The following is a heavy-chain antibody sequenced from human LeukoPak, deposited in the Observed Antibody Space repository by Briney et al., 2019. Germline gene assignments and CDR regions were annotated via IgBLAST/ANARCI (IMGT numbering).Heavy chain of an antibody. Sequence: GRSLRLSCAASGFTFSSYAFHWVRQAPGKGLEWLAVISYDGNNRYYADSVKGRFTLSRDNSKNTLYLQMNGLRAEDTAVYYCAKPEGSDYYYPPSDAFDIWGQGTMVTVSS. CDR2: ISYDGNNR. D-gene: IGHD4-17*01. J-gene: IGHJ3*02. CDR3: AKPEGSDYYYPPSDAFDI. CDR1: GFTFSSYA. V-gene: IGHV3-30-3*02.